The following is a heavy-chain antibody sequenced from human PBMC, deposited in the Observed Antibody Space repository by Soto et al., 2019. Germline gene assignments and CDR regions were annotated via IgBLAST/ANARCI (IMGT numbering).Heavy chain of an antibody. J-gene: IGHJ6*02. CDR2: MSYDGSDK. V-gene: IGHV3-30-3*01. CDR1: GFTFSSSA. Sequence: GGSLRLSCAASGFTFSSSAMHWFRQAPGKGLEWVAVMSYDGSDKYYADSVKGRFTISRDNSKNTLDLQMNSLRAEDTAVHFCAKDRERFLEWSIMDVWGQGTTVTVSS. D-gene: IGHD3-3*01. CDR3: AKDRERFLEWSIMDV.